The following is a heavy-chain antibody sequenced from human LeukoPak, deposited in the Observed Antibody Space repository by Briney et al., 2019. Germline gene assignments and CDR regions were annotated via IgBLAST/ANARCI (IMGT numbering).Heavy chain of an antibody. V-gene: IGHV1-2*02. CDR3: ARDRGTYMLSHFDY. D-gene: IGHD1-26*01. CDR2: LNPKNGGT. J-gene: IGHJ4*02. CDR1: GYTFTGYY. Sequence: ASVKVSCKSSGYTFTGYYIHWVRQAPGQGLEWMGWLNPKNGGTNYAQKFQGRVTMTRDRSIDTIYMELSGLTSDDTAVYYCARDRGTYMLSHFDYWGQGTLVTVSS.